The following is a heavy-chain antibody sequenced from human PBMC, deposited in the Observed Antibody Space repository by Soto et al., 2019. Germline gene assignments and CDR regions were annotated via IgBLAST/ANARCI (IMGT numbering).Heavy chain of an antibody. CDR2: IYYSGSI. Sequence: SETLSLTCTVSGGSISSYYWSWIRQPPGKGLEWIGYIYYSGSINYNPSLKSRVTISVDTSKNQFSLKLSSVTAVDTAVYYCARGTQAAVTPFDYWGQGTLVTVSS. V-gene: IGHV4-59*01. CDR1: GGSISSYY. J-gene: IGHJ4*02. CDR3: ARGTQAAVTPFDY. D-gene: IGHD6-13*01.